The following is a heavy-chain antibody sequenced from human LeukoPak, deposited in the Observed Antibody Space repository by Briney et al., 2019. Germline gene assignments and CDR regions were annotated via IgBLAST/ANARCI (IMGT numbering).Heavy chain of an antibody. CDR1: GFTVSSNY. D-gene: IGHD2-15*01. J-gene: IGHJ4*02. CDR2: IYSGGST. Sequence: PGGSLRLSCAASGFTVSSNYMGWVRQGPGEGLEWVSVIYSGGSTYYADSVKGRFTISRDNSKNTLYLQMNSLRAEDTAVYYCARLVYHCSGGCYSRALDYWGQGSLVTVSS. CDR3: ARLVYHCSGGCYSRALDY. V-gene: IGHV3-53*01.